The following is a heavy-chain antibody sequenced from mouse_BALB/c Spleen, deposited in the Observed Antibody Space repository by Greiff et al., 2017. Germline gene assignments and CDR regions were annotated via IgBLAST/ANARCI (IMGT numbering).Heavy chain of an antibody. D-gene: IGHD2-14*01. CDR2: IDPENGNT. J-gene: IGHJ3*01. Sequence: EVKLQESGAELVRPGALVKLSCKASGFNIKDYYMHWVKQRPEQGLEWIGWIDPENGNTIYDPKFQGKASITADTSSNTAYLQLSSLTSEDTAVYYCARGYDQFAYWGQGTLVTVSA. CDR1: GFNIKDYY. CDR3: ARGYDQFAY. V-gene: IGHV14-1*02.